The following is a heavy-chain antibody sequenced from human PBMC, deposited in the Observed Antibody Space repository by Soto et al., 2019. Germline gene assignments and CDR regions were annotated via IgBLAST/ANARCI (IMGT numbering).Heavy chain of an antibody. CDR2: IYYSGST. CDR3: ARAGFYDFWSGPHYFVY. V-gene: IGHV4-30-4*01. D-gene: IGHD3-3*01. CDR1: GGSISSGDYY. J-gene: IGHJ4*02. Sequence: PSETLSLTCTVSGGSISSGDYYWSWIRQPPGKGLEWIGYIYYSGSTYYNPSLKSRVTISVDTSKNQFSLKLSSVTAADTAVYYCARAGFYDFWSGPHYFVYWGQGTLVTVSS.